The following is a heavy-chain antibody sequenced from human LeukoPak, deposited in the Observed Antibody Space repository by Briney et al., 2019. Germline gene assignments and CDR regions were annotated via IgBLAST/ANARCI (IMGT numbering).Heavy chain of an antibody. V-gene: IGHV4-31*03. CDR1: GGSISSGGYY. J-gene: IGHJ5*02. CDR3: ARAYGDDNWFDP. D-gene: IGHD4-17*01. CDR2: IYYSGST. Sequence: PSETLSLTCTVSGGSISSGGYYWSWIRQHPGKGLEWIGYIYYSGSTYYSPSLKSRVTISVDTSKNQFSLRLSSVTAADTAVYYCARAYGDDNWFDPWGQGTLVTVSS.